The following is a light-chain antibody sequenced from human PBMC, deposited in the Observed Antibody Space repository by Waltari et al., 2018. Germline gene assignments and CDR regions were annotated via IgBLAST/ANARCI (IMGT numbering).Light chain of an antibody. CDR1: QKVRSN. Sequence: IVMTQSPATLSVSPGERATLPCRASQKVRSNLAWYQQKPGQAPRLLIYGASTRATDVPARFGGSGFGTEFTLTISSLQSEDFGTYFCQQSWDAPRTFGQGTKVELK. CDR3: QQSWDAPRT. V-gene: IGKV3-15*01. J-gene: IGKJ1*01. CDR2: GAS.